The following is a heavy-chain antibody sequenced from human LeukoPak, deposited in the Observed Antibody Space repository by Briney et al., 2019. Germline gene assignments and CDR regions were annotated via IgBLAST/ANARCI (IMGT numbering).Heavy chain of an antibody. CDR2: SYYGGRT. CDR1: GASMTGYY. V-gene: IGHV4-59*01. CDR3: ARDVRDYDFWSGYNNWFDP. D-gene: IGHD3-3*01. J-gene: IGHJ5*02. Sequence: PSETLSLTCTVSGASMTGYYWNWIRQSPGKGLEWIGSSYYGGRTNYNPSLKSRVIISLDTSKNQFSLKLSSVTAADTAVYYCARDVRDYDFWSGYNNWFDPWGQGTLVTVSS.